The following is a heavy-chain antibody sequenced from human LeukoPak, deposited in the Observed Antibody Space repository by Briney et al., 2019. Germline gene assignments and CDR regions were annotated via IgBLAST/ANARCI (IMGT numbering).Heavy chain of an antibody. D-gene: IGHD3-10*01. Sequence: SETLSLTCAVYGGSFSGYYWSWIRHPPGKGLEWIGEINHSGSTNYNPSLKSRVTISVDTSKNQFSLKLTSVTAADTAVYYCARPILKRGRAFDIWGQGTMVTVSS. J-gene: IGHJ3*02. CDR1: GGSFSGYY. CDR3: ARPILKRGRAFDI. V-gene: IGHV4-34*01. CDR2: INHSGST.